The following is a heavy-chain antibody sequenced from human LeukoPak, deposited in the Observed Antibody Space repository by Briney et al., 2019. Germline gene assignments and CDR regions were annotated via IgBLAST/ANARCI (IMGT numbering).Heavy chain of an antibody. CDR1: GFTFSTYI. Sequence: GGSLRLSCAASGFTFSTYIMNWVRQAPGKGLEWVSAISGSGGSTYYADSVKGRLTISRDNSKNTLYLQMNSLRAEDTAVYYCARVIWFGDEGGNDYWGQGTLVTVSS. V-gene: IGHV3-23*01. CDR3: ARVIWFGDEGGNDY. J-gene: IGHJ4*02. D-gene: IGHD3-10*01. CDR2: ISGSGGST.